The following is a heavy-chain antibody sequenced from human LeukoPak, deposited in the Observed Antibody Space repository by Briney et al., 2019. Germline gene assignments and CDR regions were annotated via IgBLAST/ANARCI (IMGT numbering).Heavy chain of an antibody. Sequence: TGGSLRLSCTTSGFSFSSYWMTWVRQAPGKGLEWVANAKADGSDKNFLDSVKGRFTISRDNSKNTLYLQMNSLRDEDTAVYYCAKGVGGSANYYYMDVWGKGTTVTVSS. CDR2: AKADGSDK. V-gene: IGHV3-7*01. D-gene: IGHD3-10*01. CDR1: GFSFSSYW. CDR3: AKGVGGSANYYYMDV. J-gene: IGHJ6*03.